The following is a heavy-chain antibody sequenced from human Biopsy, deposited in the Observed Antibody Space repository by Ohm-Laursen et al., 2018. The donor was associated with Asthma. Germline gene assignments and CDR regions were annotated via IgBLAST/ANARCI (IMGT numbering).Heavy chain of an antibody. Sequence: SSVKVSCKSSGYTFTSYYMHWVRQAPRQGLEWMGIINPSGGSTSYAQKFQGRVTMTRDTSTSTVYMELSSLRSEDTAVYYCARAGALIVGATMGYWGQGTLVTVSS. J-gene: IGHJ4*02. D-gene: IGHD1-26*01. CDR2: INPSGGST. CDR3: ARAGALIVGATMGY. CDR1: GYTFTSYY. V-gene: IGHV1-46*01.